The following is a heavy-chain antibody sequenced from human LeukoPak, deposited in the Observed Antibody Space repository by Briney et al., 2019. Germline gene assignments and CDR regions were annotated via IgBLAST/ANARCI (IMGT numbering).Heavy chain of an antibody. CDR2: IRYDGSNK. V-gene: IGHV3-30*02. J-gene: IGHJ5*02. Sequence: GGSLRLSCAASGFTFSSYGMHWVRQAPGKGLEWVAFIRYDGSNKYYADSVKGRFTISRDNSKNTLYLQMNSLRAEDTAVYYCAKGGVFEEAPEYNWFDPWGQGTLVTVSS. CDR3: AKGGVFEEAPEYNWFDP. D-gene: IGHD3-3*01. CDR1: GFTFSSYG.